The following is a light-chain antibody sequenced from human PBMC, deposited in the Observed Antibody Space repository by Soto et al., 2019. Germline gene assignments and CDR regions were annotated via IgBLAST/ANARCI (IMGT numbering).Light chain of an antibody. CDR3: QQYNTLTT. V-gene: IGKV3-15*01. CDR2: NVS. CDR1: QNVKSN. Sequence: EIAMTQSPATLSVSPGQRATLSCRASQNVKSNLAWYQQKPGHAPSLLMYNVSTRATGFPARFSGSGSGTEFTLTISSLQSEDSAIYYCQQYNTLTTFGQGTKLEIK. J-gene: IGKJ2*01.